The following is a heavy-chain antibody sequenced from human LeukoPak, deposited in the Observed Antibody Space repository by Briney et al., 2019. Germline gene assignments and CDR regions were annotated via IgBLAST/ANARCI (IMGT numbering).Heavy chain of an antibody. CDR2: ISYDGSNK. CDR1: GFTFSSYG. J-gene: IGHJ4*02. D-gene: IGHD5-12*01. Sequence: PGGSLRLSCAASGFTFSSYGMHWVRQAPGKGLEWVAVISYDGSNKYYADSVKGRFTISRDNSKNTLYLQMNSLRAEDTAVYYCAKEESEYSGYVPSLYFDYWGQGTLVTVSS. CDR3: AKEESEYSGYVPSLYFDY. V-gene: IGHV3-30*18.